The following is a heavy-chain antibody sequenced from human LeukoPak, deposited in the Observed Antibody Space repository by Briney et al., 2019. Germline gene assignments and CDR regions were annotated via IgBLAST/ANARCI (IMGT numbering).Heavy chain of an antibody. D-gene: IGHD6-19*01. Sequence: GGSLRLSCAASGFTFSHYYMSWVRQAPGKGLEGVANIKQDGSEQFYLDSVKGRFTISRDNAKDSLYLQMNSLRPEDTALYYCAKGSSDWYPHCWGQGTLVTVSS. V-gene: IGHV3-7*03. CDR2: IKQDGSEQ. CDR3: AKGSSDWYPHC. J-gene: IGHJ4*02. CDR1: GFTFSHYY.